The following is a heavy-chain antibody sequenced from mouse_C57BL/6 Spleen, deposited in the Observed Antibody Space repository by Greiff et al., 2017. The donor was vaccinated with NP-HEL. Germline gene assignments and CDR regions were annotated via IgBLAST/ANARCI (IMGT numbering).Heavy chain of an antibody. Sequence: VQLQQSGPELVKPGASVKISCKASGYAFSSSWMNWVKQRPGKGLEWIGRIYPGDGDTNYNGKFKGKATLTADKSSSTAYMQLSSLTSEDSAVYFCARDNSNYDYAMDYWGQGTSVTVSS. CDR3: ARDNSNYDYAMDY. CDR1: GYAFSSSW. V-gene: IGHV1-82*01. CDR2: IYPGDGDT. J-gene: IGHJ4*01. D-gene: IGHD2-5*01.